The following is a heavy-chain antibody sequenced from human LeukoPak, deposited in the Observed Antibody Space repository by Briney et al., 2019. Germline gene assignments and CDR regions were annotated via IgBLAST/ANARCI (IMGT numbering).Heavy chain of an antibody. V-gene: IGHV3-7*03. CDR3: ARRYFDY. CDR1: GFTFGDTW. CDR2: IKQDGSEK. Sequence: GGSLRLSCAASGFTFGDTWMSWVRQAPGKGLEWVANIKQDGSEKYYVDSVKGRFTISRDNARNSVHLQMNSLRADDTAVYYCARRYFDYWGQGTLVTVSS. J-gene: IGHJ4*02.